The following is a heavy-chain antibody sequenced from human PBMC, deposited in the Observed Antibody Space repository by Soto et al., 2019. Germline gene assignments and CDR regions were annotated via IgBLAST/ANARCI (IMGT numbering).Heavy chain of an antibody. J-gene: IGHJ6*02. V-gene: IGHV3-30*18. CDR1: GFTFSSYC. CDR3: AKDPGPSGDYDFWSGYFGPRYYYGMDV. Sequence: PGGSLRLSCSASGFTFSSYCMHWVRQAPGKGLEWVAVISYDGSNKYDADSVKGRFTISRDNSKNTLYLQMNSLRAEDTAVYYCAKDPGPSGDYDFWSGYFGPRYYYGMDVWGQGTTVTVSS. CDR2: ISYDGSNK. D-gene: IGHD3-3*01.